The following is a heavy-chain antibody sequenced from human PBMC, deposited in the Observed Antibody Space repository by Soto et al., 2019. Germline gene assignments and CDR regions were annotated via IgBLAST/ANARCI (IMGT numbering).Heavy chain of an antibody. Sequence: SVNVSCKASGVIFSSYAISWSQQAPGQGLEWMGGIIPIFGTANYAQKFQGRVTITADESTNTAYMDLSSLKSEDTAIYYCARGGSGYVWFNEFWGQGTLVTVSS. V-gene: IGHV1-69*13. J-gene: IGHJ4*02. D-gene: IGHD3-22*01. CDR1: GVIFSSYA. CDR2: IIPIFGTA. CDR3: ARGGSGYVWFNEF.